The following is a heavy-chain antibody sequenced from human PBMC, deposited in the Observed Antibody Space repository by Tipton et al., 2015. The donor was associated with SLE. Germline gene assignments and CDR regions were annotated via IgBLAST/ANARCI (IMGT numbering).Heavy chain of an antibody. Sequence: TLSLTCTVSGDSISSDTYYWSWIRQPAGKGLEWIGYMYSSGSTNYNPSLQSRVTISVDTSKNQFSLKLSSVTAADTAVYYCARLDYGDYVAFDIWGQGTMVTVSS. J-gene: IGHJ3*02. CDR2: MYSSGST. CDR1: GDSISSDTYY. D-gene: IGHD4-17*01. CDR3: ARLDYGDYVAFDI. V-gene: IGHV4-61*10.